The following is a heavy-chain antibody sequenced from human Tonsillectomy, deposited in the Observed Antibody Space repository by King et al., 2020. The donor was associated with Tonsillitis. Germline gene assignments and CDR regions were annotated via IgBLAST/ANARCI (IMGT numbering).Heavy chain of an antibody. CDR3: ARPRGYCSGGSCFPPDY. D-gene: IGHD2-15*01. CDR1: GFIFTNYW. CDR2: ISRDGSEK. J-gene: IGHJ4*02. V-gene: IGHV3-7*03. Sequence: VQLVESGGDLVQPGGSLRLSCAASGFIFTNYWMSWVRQAPGQGLEWVADISRDGSEKYYGDSVRGRFTISRDNAKNSVYLQMNSLRSEDTAVYYCARPRGYCSGGSCFPPDYGGQGILVTVSS.